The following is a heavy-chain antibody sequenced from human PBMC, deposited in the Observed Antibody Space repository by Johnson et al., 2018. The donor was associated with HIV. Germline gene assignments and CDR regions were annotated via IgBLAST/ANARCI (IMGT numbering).Heavy chain of an antibody. V-gene: IGHV3-30*18. Sequence: VQLVESGGGVVQPGRSLRVSCAASGFTFSSYGMHWVRQAPGKGLEWVAIISYDGSNKYYADSVKGRFTISRDNSKNTLYLQMNSLRAEDTAVYYCAKAWEMALGAFDIWGQGTMVTVSS. CDR3: AKAWEMALGAFDI. CDR2: ISYDGSNK. J-gene: IGHJ3*02. CDR1: GFTFSSYG. D-gene: IGHD5-24*01.